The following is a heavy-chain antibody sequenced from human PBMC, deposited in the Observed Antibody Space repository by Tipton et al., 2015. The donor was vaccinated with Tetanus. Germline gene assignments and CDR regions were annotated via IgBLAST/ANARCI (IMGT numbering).Heavy chain of an antibody. CDR2: SYSGGSYT. J-gene: IGHJ4*02. CDR3: AKEFQRARIRFFDS. Sequence: SLRLSCAASGFTFRSFAMNWVRQAPGKGLEWVSVSYSGGSYTYYADSVKGRFIISRDNSKNTLYLQMNSLRPEDTAVYYCAKEFQRARIRFFDSWGQGTQVTASS. D-gene: IGHD2-15*01. V-gene: IGHV3-23*03. CDR1: GFTFRSFA.